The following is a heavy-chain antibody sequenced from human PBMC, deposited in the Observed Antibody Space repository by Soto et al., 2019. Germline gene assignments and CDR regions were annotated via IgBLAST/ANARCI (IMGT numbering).Heavy chain of an antibody. CDR1: GGSISSGGYY. V-gene: IGHV4-31*03. CDR3: XXXXXVLMVDWFXX. Sequence: QVQLQESGPGLVKPSQTLSLTCTVSGGSISSGGYYWSWIRQHPGKGLEWIGYIYYSGSTYYNPSLKSRVTISVDTSKNQFSLKLSSVTAADTXXXXXXXXXXVLMVDWFXXXGXGT. J-gene: IGHJ5*01. D-gene: IGHD2-8*01. CDR2: IYYSGST.